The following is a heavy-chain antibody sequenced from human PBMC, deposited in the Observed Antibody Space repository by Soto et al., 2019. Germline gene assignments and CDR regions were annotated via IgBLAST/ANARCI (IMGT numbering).Heavy chain of an antibody. V-gene: IGHV3-30*18. CDR2: ISYDGSNI. J-gene: IGHJ4*02. D-gene: IGHD3-3*01. CDR3: AKDLDPRLIITTSVDY. CDR1: GFTFSSYA. Sequence: QVQLVESGGGVVQPGRSLRLSCAASGFTFSSYAMHWVRQAPGKGLEWVAVISYDGSNIYYADSVKGRFTISRDNSKNTLYLHVNSLRAEDTAVYYCAKDLDPRLIITTSVDYWGQGTLVTVSS.